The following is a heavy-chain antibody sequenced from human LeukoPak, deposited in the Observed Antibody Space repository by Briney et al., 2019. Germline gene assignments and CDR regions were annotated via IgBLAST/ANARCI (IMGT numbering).Heavy chain of an antibody. V-gene: IGHV1-18*01. D-gene: IGHD2-2*02. CDR3: ARMGCSSASCYTLDY. Sequence: GASVKVSCKASGYYISNNGISWVRQAPGQGLEWMGWTSVYNSNTNSAQNLQGRVTMTTDTSTSTAYMELRSLRSDDTAVYYCARMGCSSASCYTLDYWGQGTLVTVSS. CDR2: TSVYNSNT. J-gene: IGHJ4*02. CDR1: GYYISNNG.